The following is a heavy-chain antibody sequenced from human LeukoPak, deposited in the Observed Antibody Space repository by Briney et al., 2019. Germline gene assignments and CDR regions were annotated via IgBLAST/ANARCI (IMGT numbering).Heavy chain of an antibody. D-gene: IGHD6-19*01. CDR3: ALTAVAGDRIFDY. Sequence: SETLSLTCAVYGGSFSGYYWSWIRQPPGKGLEWIGEINHSGSTNYNPSLKSRVTISVDTSKNQFSLKLSSVTAADTAVYYCALTAVAGDRIFDYWGQGTLVTVSS. J-gene: IGHJ4*02. CDR2: INHSGST. CDR1: GGSFSGYY. V-gene: IGHV4-34*01.